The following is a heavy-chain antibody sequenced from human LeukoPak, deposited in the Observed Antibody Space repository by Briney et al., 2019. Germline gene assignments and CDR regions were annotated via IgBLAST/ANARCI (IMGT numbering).Heavy chain of an antibody. CDR3: ARAPHANGYCSGGSCYSGPLDY. J-gene: IGHJ4*02. CDR1: GFTVSSNY. D-gene: IGHD2-15*01. CDR2: IYSGGST. V-gene: IGHV3-66*01. Sequence: GGSLRLSCAASGFTVSSNYMSWVRQAPGKGLEWVSVIYSGGSTYYADSVKGRFTISRDNSKNTLYLQMNSLRAEDTAVCYCARAPHANGYCSGGSCYSGPLDYWGQGTLVTVSS.